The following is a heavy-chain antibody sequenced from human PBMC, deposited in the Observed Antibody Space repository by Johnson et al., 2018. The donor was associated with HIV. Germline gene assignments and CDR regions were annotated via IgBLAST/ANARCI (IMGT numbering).Heavy chain of an antibody. D-gene: IGHD4-17*01. Sequence: QVQLVESGGGVVQPGRSLRLSCTASGFTFSNYGMHWVRQAPGKGLEWVAVISFDGSNKYYADSVKGLSTISRDNSNNTLFLQMNSLRADDTGVYYCAKDDYGDLWVGAFDIWGQGTMVTVSS. J-gene: IGHJ3*02. CDR1: GFTFSNYG. V-gene: IGHV3-30*18. CDR3: AKDDYGDLWVGAFDI. CDR2: ISFDGSNK.